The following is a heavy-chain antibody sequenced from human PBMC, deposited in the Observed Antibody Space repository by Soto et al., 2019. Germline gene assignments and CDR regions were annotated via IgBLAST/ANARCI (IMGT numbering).Heavy chain of an antibody. CDR2: VYYSGST. CDR1: GDSVNSYS. CDR3: ARAETSGMHYFDY. D-gene: IGHD2-2*01. V-gene: IGHV4-59*02. Sequence: ASETLSLTCTVTGDSVNSYSWSWVRQPPGKGLECMGYVYYSGSTNYNPSLKSRVTISVDTSKNQISLRQKSVTAAATAVYYCARAETSGMHYFDYWGQGSLVTVSS. J-gene: IGHJ4*02.